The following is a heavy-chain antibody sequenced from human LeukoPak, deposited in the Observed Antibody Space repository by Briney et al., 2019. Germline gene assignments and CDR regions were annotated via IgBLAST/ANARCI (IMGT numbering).Heavy chain of an antibody. Sequence: GGSLRLSCAASGFAFSDSWMTWIRQAPGKGLEWVALIKGDGSAKKYVDSVKGRFTISRDNAKNSLFLQMNSLRAEDTAVYYCARDRGWIQHDIWGQGTMVTVSS. J-gene: IGHJ3*02. CDR2: IKGDGSAK. CDR3: ARDRGWIQHDI. V-gene: IGHV3-7*01. CDR1: GFAFSDSW. D-gene: IGHD5-18*01.